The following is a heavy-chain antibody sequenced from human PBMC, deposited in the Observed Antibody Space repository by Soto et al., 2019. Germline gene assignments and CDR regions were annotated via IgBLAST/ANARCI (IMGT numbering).Heavy chain of an antibody. Sequence: ASVKVSCKASVGTFSSYAISWVRQAPGQGLEWMGGIIPILCIANYAQKFQGKVTITADKSTSTAYMELSSLRSEDSDVYYCAHKMARDGYNYYYYYGMDVWGQGTTVTVSS. V-gene: IGHV1-69*10. CDR1: VGTFSSYA. CDR3: AHKMARDGYNYYYYYGMDV. J-gene: IGHJ6*02. D-gene: IGHD5-12*01. CDR2: IIPILCIA.